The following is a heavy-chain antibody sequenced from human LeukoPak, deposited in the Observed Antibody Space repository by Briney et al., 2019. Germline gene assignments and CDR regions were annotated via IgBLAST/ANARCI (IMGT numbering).Heavy chain of an antibody. CDR1: GFTFSDYY. CDR2: ISSSGSNI. V-gene: IGHV3-11*01. Sequence: PGGSLRRSCAASGFTFSDYYMSWIRQAPGKGLEWVSYISSSGSNIYYADSVKGRFTMSRDNAKNSLYLQMNSLRAEDTAVYYWARFTRIDNSSSPFCYWGQGALVTVSS. CDR3: ARFTRIDNSSSPFCY. D-gene: IGHD6-6*01. J-gene: IGHJ4*02.